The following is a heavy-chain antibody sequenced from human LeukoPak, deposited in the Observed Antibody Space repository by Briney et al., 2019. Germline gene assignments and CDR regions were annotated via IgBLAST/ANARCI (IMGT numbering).Heavy chain of an antibody. CDR2: IYYTGNT. V-gene: IGHV4-31*03. Sequence: SQTLSLTCKVSGGSISDENYYWTWVRQHPVKGLEWIGYIYYTGNTYYNPSLKSRVTISVDTSKNQFSLKLSSVTAADTAVYYCARDCGGATRVPCAFDIWGQGTMVTVSS. CDR1: GGSISDENYY. CDR3: ARDCGGATRVPCAFDI. D-gene: IGHD1-26*01. J-gene: IGHJ3*02.